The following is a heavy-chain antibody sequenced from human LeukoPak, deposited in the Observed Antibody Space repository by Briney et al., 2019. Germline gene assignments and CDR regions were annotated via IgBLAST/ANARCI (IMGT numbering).Heavy chain of an antibody. CDR2: CNPNSGGT. Sequence: GASVKVSCKASGHTFTGYYMHWVRQVPGQGLEWMGRCNPNSGGTKYAQKFQGRVTMTRDTSISTVYMELSRLTSDDTAVYYCAREKKEDGMDVWGQGTTVIVSS. CDR3: AREKKEDGMDV. CDR1: GHTFTGYY. J-gene: IGHJ6*02. V-gene: IGHV1-2*06.